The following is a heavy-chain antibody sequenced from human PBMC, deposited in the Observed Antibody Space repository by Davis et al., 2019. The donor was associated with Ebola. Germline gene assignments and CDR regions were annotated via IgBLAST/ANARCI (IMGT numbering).Heavy chain of an antibody. J-gene: IGHJ3*02. CDR2: ISAYNGNT. V-gene: IGHV1-18*01. D-gene: IGHD3-22*01. CDR1: GYTFTSYG. Sequence: ASSVNVSCKASGYTFTSYGISWLRQAPGQGLEWMGWISAYNGNTNYAQKLQGRVTMTTDTSTSTAYMELRSLRSDDTAVYYCARRLGSGYQEDAFDIWGQGTMVTVSS. CDR3: ARRLGSGYQEDAFDI.